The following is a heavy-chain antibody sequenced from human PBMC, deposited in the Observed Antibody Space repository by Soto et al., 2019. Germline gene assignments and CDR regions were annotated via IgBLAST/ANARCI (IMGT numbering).Heavy chain of an antibody. CDR2: IIPIFGTA. D-gene: IGHD2-15*01. V-gene: IGHV1-69*01. CDR1: GGTFSSYA. J-gene: IGHJ6*04. Sequence: QVQLVQSGAEVKKPGSSVKVSCKASGGTFSSYAISWVRQAPGQGLEWMGGIIPIFGTANYAQQFQGRVTITADESTDTAYMELTSLRIEGTAVDYCARRGGDYCSGGSCYSVSDYYYGMDVWGEGTTVTVSS. CDR3: ARRGGDYCSGGSCYSVSDYYYGMDV.